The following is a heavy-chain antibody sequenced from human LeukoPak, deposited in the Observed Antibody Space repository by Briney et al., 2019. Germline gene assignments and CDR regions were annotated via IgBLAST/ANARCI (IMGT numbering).Heavy chain of an antibody. CDR1: GFTVSRNY. D-gene: IGHD2-15*01. J-gene: IGHJ3*02. V-gene: IGHV3-66*01. CDR3: ARDMTFCSGGSCYSLGFDI. Sequence: PGGSLRLSCAASGFTVSRNYMSWVRQAPGKGLEWVSVIYSGGGTYYADSVRGRFTISRDNAKNSLYLQMNSLRDEDTAVYYCARDMTFCSGGSCYSLGFDIWGQGTMVTVSS. CDR2: IYSGGGT.